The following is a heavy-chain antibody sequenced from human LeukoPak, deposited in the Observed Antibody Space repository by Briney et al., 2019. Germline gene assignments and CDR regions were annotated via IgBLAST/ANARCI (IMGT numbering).Heavy chain of an antibody. Sequence: GGALRLSCAASGFTLSSYGMSWVRQAPGEGVEWGSAISGSGGSTYYADSVKGRFTISRDNSKNTLYLQMNSLRAEDTAVYYCAKNFYYYDSSGITRAFDIWGQGTMVTVSS. CDR1: GFTLSSYG. J-gene: IGHJ3*02. V-gene: IGHV3-23*01. CDR2: ISGSGGST. D-gene: IGHD3-22*01. CDR3: AKNFYYYDSSGITRAFDI.